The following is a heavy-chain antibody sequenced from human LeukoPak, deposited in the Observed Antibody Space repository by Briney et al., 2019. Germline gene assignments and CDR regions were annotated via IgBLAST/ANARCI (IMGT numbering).Heavy chain of an antibody. Sequence: ASVKVSCKASGYTFTSYGISWVRQAPGQGLEWMGIINPNGDSTTYAQKLQGRVTMTRDTSTSTVYMELSSLRSEDTAIYYCARDLEPVAAPYTGPCGYWGQGTLVTVSS. CDR3: ARDLEPVAAPYTGPCGY. J-gene: IGHJ4*02. D-gene: IGHD6-13*01. CDR1: GYTFTSYG. CDR2: INPNGDST. V-gene: IGHV1-46*01.